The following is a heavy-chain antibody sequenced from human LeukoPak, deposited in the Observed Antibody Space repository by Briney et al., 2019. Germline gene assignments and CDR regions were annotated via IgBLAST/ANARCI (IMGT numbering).Heavy chain of an antibody. CDR1: ADSLSSGGHY. Sequence: SETLSLTCTVSADSLSSGGHYWAWLRQLPGKGLESIGFIHHSGSSRHNPSLKDRVAISVDASRKQFALRLSSVTAADTAIYYCARGGNRFGGFYFDYWGQGIQVIVSS. CDR2: IHHSGSS. CDR3: ARGGNRFGGFYFDY. J-gene: IGHJ4*02. D-gene: IGHD3-10*01. V-gene: IGHV4-31*03.